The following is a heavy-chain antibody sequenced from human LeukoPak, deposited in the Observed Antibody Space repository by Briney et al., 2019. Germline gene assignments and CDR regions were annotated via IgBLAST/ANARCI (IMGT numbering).Heavy chain of an antibody. CDR3: ARDLAYYYDSSGYPGY. CDR2: INPSGGST. V-gene: IGHV1-46*01. D-gene: IGHD3-22*01. Sequence: ASVKVSCKASGYTFTSYYMHWVRQAPGQGLEWMGIINPSGGSTSYAQKFQGRVTMTRDTSTSTVYMELSRLRSEDTAVYYCARDLAYYYDSSGYPGYWGQGTLVTVSS. J-gene: IGHJ4*02. CDR1: GYTFTSYY.